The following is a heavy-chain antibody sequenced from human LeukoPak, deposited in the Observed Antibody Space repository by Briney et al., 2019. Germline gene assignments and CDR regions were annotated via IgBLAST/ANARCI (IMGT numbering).Heavy chain of an antibody. CDR3: AKELLVVAGTGVDY. D-gene: IGHD6-19*01. Sequence: SGGSLRLSCAASGFTFSSYAMSWVRQAPGRGLEWVSAISGSGGSTYYADSVKGRFTISRDNSKNTLYLQMNSLRAEDTAVYYCAKELLVVAGTGVDYWGQGTLVTVSS. CDR2: ISGSGGST. J-gene: IGHJ4*02. CDR1: GFTFSSYA. V-gene: IGHV3-23*01.